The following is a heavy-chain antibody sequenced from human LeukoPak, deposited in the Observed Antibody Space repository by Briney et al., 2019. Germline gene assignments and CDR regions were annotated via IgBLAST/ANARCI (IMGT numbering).Heavy chain of an antibody. CDR2: ISAYNGNT. V-gene: IGHV1-18*01. Sequence: GASVKVSCKASGYTFTSYGISWVRQAPGQGLEWTGWISAYNGNTNYAQKLQGRVTMTTDTSTSTAYMELRSLRSDDTAVYYCARDLLNPYCSGGSCIGWFDPWGQGTLVTVSS. J-gene: IGHJ5*02. CDR3: ARDLLNPYCSGGSCIGWFDP. D-gene: IGHD2-15*01. CDR1: GYTFTSYG.